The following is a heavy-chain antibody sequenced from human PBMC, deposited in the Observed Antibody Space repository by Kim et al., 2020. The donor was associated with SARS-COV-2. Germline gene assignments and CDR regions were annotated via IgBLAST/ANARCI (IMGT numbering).Heavy chain of an antibody. CDR3: AREVAVAGSADFDL. V-gene: IGHV1-8*01. J-gene: IGHJ2*01. Sequence: AQKLQGRVTMTRNTSISTAYMELSSLRSEDTAVYYCAREVAVAGSADFDLWGRGTLVTVSS. D-gene: IGHD6-19*01.